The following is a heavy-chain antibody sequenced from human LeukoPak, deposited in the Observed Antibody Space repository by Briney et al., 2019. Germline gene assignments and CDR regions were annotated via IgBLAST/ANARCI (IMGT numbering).Heavy chain of an antibody. D-gene: IGHD5-18*01. V-gene: IGHV3-20*04. Sequence: GGSLRLSCAASGFTFDDYGMSWVRQAPGKGLEWVSGINWNGGSTGYADSVKGRFTISRDNAKNSLYLQMNSLRAEDTAVYYCARDRGYTYGWYIDVWGKGTTVTVSS. CDR2: INWNGGST. CDR3: ARDRGYTYGWYIDV. CDR1: GFTFDDYG. J-gene: IGHJ6*03.